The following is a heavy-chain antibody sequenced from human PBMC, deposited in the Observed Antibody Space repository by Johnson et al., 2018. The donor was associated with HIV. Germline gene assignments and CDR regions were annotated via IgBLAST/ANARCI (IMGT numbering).Heavy chain of an antibody. CDR3: AKDLHPAGQWLAFDI. CDR1: GFTFSDYG. J-gene: IGHJ3*02. V-gene: IGHV3-30*02. CDR2: IRDDGSDK. Sequence: QMLLVESGGGVVRPGGSLRLSCAASGFTFSDYGIHWVRQVPGKGLEWVAFIRDDGSDKFYGAAVKGRFTISRDNSKNTVHLQMNSLSADDTALYYCAKDLHPAGQWLAFDIWGQGTMLTVSS. D-gene: IGHD6-19*01.